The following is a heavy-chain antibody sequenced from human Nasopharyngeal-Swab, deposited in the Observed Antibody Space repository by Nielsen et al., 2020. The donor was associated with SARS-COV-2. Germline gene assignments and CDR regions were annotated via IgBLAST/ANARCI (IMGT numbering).Heavy chain of an antibody. J-gene: IGHJ4*02. Sequence: GESLKISCAASGFIFSTYAMNWVRQAPGKGLEWVSSISSSSSYIYYADSVKGRFTISRDNAKNSLYLQMNSLRAEDTAVYYCARDPGRWVRGVYYWGQGTLVTVSS. CDR2: ISSSSSYI. V-gene: IGHV3-21*01. CDR1: GFIFSTYA. D-gene: IGHD3-10*01. CDR3: ARDPGRWVRGVYY.